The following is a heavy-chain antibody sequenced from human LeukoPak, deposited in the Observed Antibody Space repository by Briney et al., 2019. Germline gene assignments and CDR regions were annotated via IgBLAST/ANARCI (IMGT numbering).Heavy chain of an antibody. Sequence: PSETLSLTCTVSGGSISSSSYYRGWIRQPPGKGLEWIGSIYYSGSTYYNPSLKSRVTISVDTSKNQFSLKLSSVTAADTAVYYCARHRSGGSPDDAFDFWGHGTMVTVSS. J-gene: IGHJ3*01. CDR2: IYYSGST. CDR1: GGSISSSSYY. CDR3: ARHRSGGSPDDAFDF. D-gene: IGHD2-15*01. V-gene: IGHV4-39*01.